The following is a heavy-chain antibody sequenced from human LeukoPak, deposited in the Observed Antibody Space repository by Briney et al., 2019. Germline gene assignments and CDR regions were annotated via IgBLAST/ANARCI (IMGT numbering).Heavy chain of an antibody. V-gene: IGHV3-23*01. CDR1: GFTLTSYA. J-gene: IGHJ4*02. CDR3: AKDPGGSFNYYFNY. Sequence: GGSLRLSCAAPGFTLTSYAMTWVRQAPGKGLEWVSAISGSGGSTYYADSVKGRFTISRDNSKNTLYLQMNSLRAEDTAVYNCAKDPGGSFNYYFNYWGQGTLVSVSS. CDR2: ISGSGGST. D-gene: IGHD1-26*01.